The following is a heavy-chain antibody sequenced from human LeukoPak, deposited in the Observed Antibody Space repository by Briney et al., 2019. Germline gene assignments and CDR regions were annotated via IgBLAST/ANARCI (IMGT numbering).Heavy chain of an antibody. V-gene: IGHV3-53*01. D-gene: IGHD4-23*01. CDR2: IYSGGST. Sequence: PGGSLRLSCAASGFTVSSNYTSWVRQAPGKGLEWVSVIYSGGSTYYADSVKGRFTISRDNSKNTLYLQMNSLRAEDTAVYYCASRSTVVTPYDYYGMDVWGQGTTVTVSS. CDR3: ASRSTVVTPYDYYGMDV. J-gene: IGHJ6*02. CDR1: GFTVSSNY.